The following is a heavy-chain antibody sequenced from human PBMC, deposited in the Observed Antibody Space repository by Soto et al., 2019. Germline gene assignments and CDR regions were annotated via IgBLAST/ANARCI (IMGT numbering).Heavy chain of an antibody. D-gene: IGHD5-18*01. V-gene: IGHV3-23*01. CDR3: AKDSGYSYGYDAFDI. CDR1: GFTFSSYA. Sequence: EVQLLESGGGLGQPGGSLRLSCATSGFTFSSYAMSWVRQAPGKGLEWVSAISGSGVSTYYADSVKGRFTISRDNSKNTLYLQMNSLRAEDTAVYYCAKDSGYSYGYDAFDIWGQGTMVTVSS. J-gene: IGHJ3*02. CDR2: ISGSGVST.